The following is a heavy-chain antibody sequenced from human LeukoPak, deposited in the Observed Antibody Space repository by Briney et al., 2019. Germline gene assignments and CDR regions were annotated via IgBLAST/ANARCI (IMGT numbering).Heavy chain of an antibody. Sequence: ASVKVSCKASGYTFTSYGISWVRQAPGQGLEWMGWISADNGNTNYAQKLQGRVTVTTDTSTSTAYMELRGQRSDDTAVYYCARDGELYSGSKGLFDIWGQGTLVTVSS. CDR1: GYTFTSYG. D-gene: IGHD3-10*01. V-gene: IGHV1-18*01. J-gene: IGHJ3*02. CDR3: ARDGELYSGSKGLFDI. CDR2: ISADNGNT.